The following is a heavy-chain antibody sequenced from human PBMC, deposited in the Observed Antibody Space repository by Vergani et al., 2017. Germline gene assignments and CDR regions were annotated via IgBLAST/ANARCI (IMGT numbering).Heavy chain of an antibody. V-gene: IGHV4-34*01. D-gene: IGHD4-11*01. CDR2: IDHTGRP. CDR1: GGSFTSYH. Sequence: QVQLQQWGGGLLKPSETLSLTCVVNGGSFTSYHWTWIRQSPGEVLEWVGDIDHTGRPDYNPSLKSRLTMSVDKSRNQFSLTLNSVTATDTAIYFCARVNTETNGHLYYYYYMDVWGQGTAVTVSS. CDR3: ARVNTETNGHLYYYYYMDV. J-gene: IGHJ6*03.